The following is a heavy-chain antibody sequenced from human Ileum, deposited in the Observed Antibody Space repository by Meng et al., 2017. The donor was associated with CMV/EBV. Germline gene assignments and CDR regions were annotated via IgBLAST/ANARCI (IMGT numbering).Heavy chain of an antibody. CDR1: GIPFSHEA. D-gene: IGHD1-26*01. Sequence: SWGTLIQAVGSMLLASATSGIPFSHEASSWVRQAPGKGLELVSTSSRSGSNTYYADSVKGRFTVYRDNSKTTLSLQLNSLRAEDTAVYYCAKELGAGKWYFDLWGRGTLVTVSS. J-gene: IGHJ2*01. CDR2: SSRSGSNT. CDR3: AKELGAGKWYFDL. V-gene: IGHV3-23*01.